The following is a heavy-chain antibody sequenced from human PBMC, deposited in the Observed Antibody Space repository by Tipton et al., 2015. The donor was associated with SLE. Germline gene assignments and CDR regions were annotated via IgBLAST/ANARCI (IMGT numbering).Heavy chain of an antibody. Sequence: TLSLTCTVSGGSISRHYWSWIRQSPGKGLEWIGHIYYSGSTNYNPSLKSRVTISVDTSKNQFSLKLSSVTAADTAVYYCAQAHLWGSYRYASDIWGQGTMVTVSS. CDR2: IYYSGST. V-gene: IGHV4-59*11. J-gene: IGHJ3*02. CDR1: GGSISRHY. CDR3: AQAHLWGSYRYASDI. D-gene: IGHD3-16*02.